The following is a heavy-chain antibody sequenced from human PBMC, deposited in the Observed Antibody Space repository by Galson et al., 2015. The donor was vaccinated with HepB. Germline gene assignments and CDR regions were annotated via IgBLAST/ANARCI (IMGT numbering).Heavy chain of an antibody. CDR3: AGESQGVVVVAHFH. CDR2: IYYSGST. Sequence: SETLSLTCTVSGGSISSSSYYWGWIRQPPGKGLEWIGSIYYSGSTYYNPSLKSRVTISVDTSKNQFSLKLSSVTAADTAVYYCAGESQGVVVVAHFHWGQGTLVTVSS. D-gene: IGHD2-15*01. V-gene: IGHV4-39*02. J-gene: IGHJ4*02. CDR1: GGSISSSSYY.